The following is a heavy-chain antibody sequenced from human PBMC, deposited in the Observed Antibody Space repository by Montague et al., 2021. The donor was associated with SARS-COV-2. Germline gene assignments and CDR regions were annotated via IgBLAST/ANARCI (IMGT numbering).Heavy chain of an antibody. CDR3: ARGFDL. CDR2: ISYSGYT. Sequence: SETLSLTCTVSGVSSSRTTSYWAWIRQPPGKGLEWLGSISYSGYTNYNPSLKSRVTISVDTSKNQFSLKLSSVTAADTAVYYCARGFDLWGRGTLVTVSS. V-gene: IGHV4-39*07. CDR1: GVSSSRTTSY. J-gene: IGHJ2*01.